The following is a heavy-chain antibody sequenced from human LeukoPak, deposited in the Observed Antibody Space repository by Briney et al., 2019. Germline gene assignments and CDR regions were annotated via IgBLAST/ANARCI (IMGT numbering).Heavy chain of an antibody. D-gene: IGHD6-13*01. CDR3: ARHPPYSSSCFDY. J-gene: IGHJ4*02. CDR1: GGSISRSSYY. V-gene: IGHV4-39*01. CDR2: TYYSGTT. Sequence: PSESLSLTWTASGGSISRSSYYWGWIRQPPGKGLEWFGSTYYSGTTYYNPSLKSRVTLSVDTSKNQCSRKLSSVPATDTAVYYCARHPPYSSSCFDYWGQGTLVTVSS.